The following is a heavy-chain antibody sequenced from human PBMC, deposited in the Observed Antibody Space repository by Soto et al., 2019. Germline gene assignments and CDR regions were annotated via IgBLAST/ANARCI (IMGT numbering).Heavy chain of an antibody. CDR3: AREAPLGYSGSNDY. CDR2: IIPIFGTA. J-gene: IGHJ4*02. Sequence: QVQLVQSGAEVKKPGSSVKVSCKASRGTFSSYAISWVRQAPGQGLEWMGGIIPIFGTANYAQKFQGRVTITADKSTSTAYMELSSLRSEDTAVYYCAREAPLGYSGSNDYWGQGTLVTVSS. D-gene: IGHD1-26*01. CDR1: RGTFSSYA. V-gene: IGHV1-69*06.